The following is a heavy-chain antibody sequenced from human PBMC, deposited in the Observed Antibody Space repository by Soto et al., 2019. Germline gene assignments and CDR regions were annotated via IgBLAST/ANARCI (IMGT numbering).Heavy chain of an antibody. Sequence: ASVKVACKASGYSFSSYHIHWVRQAPGQGLEWMGIIDPSGGSTTYAQNLQDRGTMTRDTSTSIVYMELSSLRSEDTAVYYCARGIYYGTDGWGQGTTVTVSS. CDR1: GYSFSSYH. V-gene: IGHV1-46*04. CDR2: IDPSGGST. J-gene: IGHJ6*02. CDR3: ARGIYYGTDG.